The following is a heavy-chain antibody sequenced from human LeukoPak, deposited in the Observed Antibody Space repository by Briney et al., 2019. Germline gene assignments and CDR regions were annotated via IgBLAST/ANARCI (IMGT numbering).Heavy chain of an antibody. CDR2: IDSGSSTI. CDR1: GFTFSSYS. Sequence: GGSLRLSCAASGFTFSSYSMNWVRQAPGEGLEWVSYIDSGSSTIYYADSVKGRFTVSRDNAKNSLYMQMNSLRAEDTAVYYCARYQYSSGRIFDCWGQGTLVTVSS. J-gene: IGHJ4*02. CDR3: ARYQYSSGRIFDC. D-gene: IGHD6-19*01. V-gene: IGHV3-48*01.